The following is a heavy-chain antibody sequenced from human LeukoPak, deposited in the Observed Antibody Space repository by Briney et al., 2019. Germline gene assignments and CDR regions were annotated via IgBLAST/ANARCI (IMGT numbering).Heavy chain of an antibody. CDR2: ISYDGSSE. J-gene: IGHJ6*03. CDR3: ARAHYYVDV. V-gene: IGHV3-30-3*01. CDR1: GLTLSSYS. Sequence: GGSVRLSCAVSGLTLSSYSMQWVRHAPGKGREWVTVISYDGSSEYYADSVKGRFTISRDNSKNTLYLQMNSLRGEDTAVCYCARAHYYVDVWGKGTTVTVSS.